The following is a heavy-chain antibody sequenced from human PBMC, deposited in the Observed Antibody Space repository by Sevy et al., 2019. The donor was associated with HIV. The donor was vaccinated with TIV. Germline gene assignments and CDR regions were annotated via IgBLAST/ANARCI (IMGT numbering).Heavy chain of an antibody. D-gene: IGHD3-9*01. Sequence: SETLSLTCTVSGGSVSSGSYYWSWIRQPPGKGLEWIGYIYYSGSTNYYPSLKSRVTISVDTSKNQFSLKLSSVTAADTAVYYCARERGPVLRYFDWSPPARDAFDIWGQGTMVTVSS. CDR1: GGSVSSGSYY. CDR3: ARERGPVLRYFDWSPPARDAFDI. V-gene: IGHV4-61*01. J-gene: IGHJ3*02. CDR2: IYYSGST.